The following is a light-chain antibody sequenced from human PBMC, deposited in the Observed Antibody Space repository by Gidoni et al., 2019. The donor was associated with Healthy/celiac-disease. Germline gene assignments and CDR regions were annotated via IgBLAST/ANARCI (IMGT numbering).Light chain of an antibody. J-gene: IGKJ1*01. CDR3: QQSYSTPRT. Sequence: DIQMSQSPSSLSASVGDRVTITCRASQSISSYLDRYQQNPGKAPKPLLYAAASLQSGVPSRFCGSVSGTYFTLTISCLQPEDFATYYCQQSYSTPRTFGQGTKVEIK. CDR1: QSISSY. CDR2: AAA. V-gene: IGKV1-39*01.